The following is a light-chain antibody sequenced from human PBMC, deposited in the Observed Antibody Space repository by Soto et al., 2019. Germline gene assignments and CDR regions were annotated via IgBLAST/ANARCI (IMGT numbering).Light chain of an antibody. CDR3: QQRSNWPPFT. Sequence: EIVLTQSPATLSLSPGERATLSCRASQSVSSSLAWYQQRPGQAPRLLIYDASNRATGIPARFSGSGSGTDFTLTISSLEPEDFAVYYFQQRSNWPPFTFGQGTRLEI. CDR2: DAS. V-gene: IGKV3-11*01. CDR1: QSVSSS. J-gene: IGKJ5*01.